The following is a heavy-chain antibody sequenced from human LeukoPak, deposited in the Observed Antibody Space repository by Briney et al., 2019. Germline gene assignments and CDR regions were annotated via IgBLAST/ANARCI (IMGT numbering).Heavy chain of an antibody. D-gene: IGHD3-9*01. CDR3: ARDASKILTETFYYYYYMDV. CDR2: TSSSDAGT. J-gene: IGHJ6*03. CDR1: GFTLSTYA. V-gene: IGHV3-23*01. Sequence: GGSLRLSCAASGFTLSTYAMSWVRQTPGKGLEWVAATSSSDAGTYHADSVRGRFTISRDNSKNTLYLQMNSLRAEDTAVYYCARDASKILTETFYYYYYMDVWGKGTTVTISS.